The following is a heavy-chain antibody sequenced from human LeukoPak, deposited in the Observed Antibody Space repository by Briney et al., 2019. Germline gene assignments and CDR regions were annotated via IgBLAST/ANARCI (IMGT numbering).Heavy chain of an antibody. Sequence: GGSLRLSCAASGFTVSSNYMSWVRQAPGKGLEWVSVIYSGGSTYYADSVKGRFTISRDNSKNTLYLQMNSLRAEDTAVYYCAREPRLADGMDVWGQGTTDTVSS. CDR3: AREPRLADGMDV. J-gene: IGHJ6*02. V-gene: IGHV3-53*01. D-gene: IGHD3-3*02. CDR1: GFTVSSNY. CDR2: IYSGGST.